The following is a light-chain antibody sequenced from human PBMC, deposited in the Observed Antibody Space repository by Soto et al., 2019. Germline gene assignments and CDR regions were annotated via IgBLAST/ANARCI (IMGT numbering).Light chain of an antibody. CDR2: GAS. V-gene: IGKV3-15*01. CDR3: QQYNNGSPWT. CDR1: QSVSGN. Sequence: EIVMTQSPATLSASPGERAALSCRASQSVSGNLAWYQQQPGQAPRLLIYGASTRATGIPARFSGSGSGTELTLPITNLQSEDFAVYYCQQYNNGSPWTFGQGTKVEIK. J-gene: IGKJ1*01.